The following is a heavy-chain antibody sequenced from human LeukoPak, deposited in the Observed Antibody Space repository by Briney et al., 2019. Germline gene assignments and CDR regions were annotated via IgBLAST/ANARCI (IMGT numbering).Heavy chain of an antibody. CDR1: GYSISSGYY. D-gene: IGHD2-2*01. J-gene: IGHJ4*02. Sequence: SETLSLTCAVSGYSISSGYYWGWIRHPPGKGLAGIGSIYHSGRTYYNPSLKSRVTISVDTSKNQFSLKLSSVTAADTAVYYCARRILYCSSTSCYLWDYWGQGTLVTVSS. CDR2: IYHSGRT. V-gene: IGHV4-38-2*01. CDR3: ARRILYCSSTSCYLWDY.